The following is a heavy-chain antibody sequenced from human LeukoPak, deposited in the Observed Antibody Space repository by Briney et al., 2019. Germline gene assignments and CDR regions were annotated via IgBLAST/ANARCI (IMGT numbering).Heavy chain of an antibody. D-gene: IGHD2-15*01. J-gene: IGHJ4*02. CDR3: ARGYCSGGSCFDY. CDR1: GYTFTSYY. CDR2: INPGGGST. Sequence: GAPVKASCTASGYTFTSYYMHWVRQAPGQGLEWMGIINPGGGSTSYAQKFRGRVTMTRDTSTSTVYMELSSLRSEDTAVYYCARGYCSGGSCFDYWGQGTLGTVSS. V-gene: IGHV1-46*01.